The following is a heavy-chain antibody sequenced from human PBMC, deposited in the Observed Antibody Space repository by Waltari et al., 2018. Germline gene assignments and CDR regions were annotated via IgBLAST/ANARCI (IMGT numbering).Heavy chain of an antibody. CDR2: ISPSGSTI. D-gene: IGHD2-2*01. CDR3: ARDINPLLPAALDY. J-gene: IGHJ4*02. V-gene: IGHV3-48*02. Sequence: EVQLVESGGGLVLPGGSVSLACAASGLPLSGDSIDWLRRAPAKGLEGVSYISPSGSTIHYADSVKGRFTISKDNAKNSLFLQMNSLRDEDTAVYYCARDINPLLPAALDYWGQGTLVTVSS. CDR1: GLPLSGDS.